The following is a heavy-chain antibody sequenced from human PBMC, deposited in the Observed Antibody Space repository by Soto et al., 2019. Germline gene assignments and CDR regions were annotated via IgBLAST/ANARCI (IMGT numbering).Heavy chain of an antibody. V-gene: IGHV3-30*03. CDR1: GLNFRAAG. Sequence: GGSLRLSCAASGLNFRAAGMHWVRQAPGKGLEWVAFISSDGNDKYYADSAKGRFTISRDDSMNSLYLQMNTLRADDSAVYYCARDKGVTSLDYWGQGTLVTVSS. D-gene: IGHD3-10*01. J-gene: IGHJ4*02. CDR2: ISSDGNDK. CDR3: ARDKGVTSLDY.